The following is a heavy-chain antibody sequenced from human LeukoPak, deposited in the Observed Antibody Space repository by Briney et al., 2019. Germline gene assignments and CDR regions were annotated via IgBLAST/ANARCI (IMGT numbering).Heavy chain of an antibody. CDR2: ISYDGSNK. CDR1: GFTFSSCA. Sequence: GGSLRLSCAAYGFTFSSCAMHWVRQAPGKGLEWLAVISYDGSNKYYADSVKGRFTISRDNSKNTLYLQMNSLRAEDTAVYYCARGVAKRGLLNYWGQGTLVTVSS. J-gene: IGHJ4*02. CDR3: ARGVAKRGLLNY. V-gene: IGHV3-30-3*01. D-gene: IGHD4-17*01.